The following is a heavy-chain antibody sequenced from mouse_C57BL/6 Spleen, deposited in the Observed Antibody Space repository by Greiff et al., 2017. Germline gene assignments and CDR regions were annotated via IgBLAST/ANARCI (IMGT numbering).Heavy chain of an antibody. CDR3: TPYGNYGGFDY. V-gene: IGHV14-4*01. CDR2: IDPENGDT. Sequence: EVQLQQSGAELVRPGASVKLSCTASGFNIKDDYMHWVKQRPEQGLEWIGWIDPENGDTEYASKFQGKATITADTSSNTAYLQLSSLTSEDTAVYYCTPYGNYGGFDYWGQGTTLTVSS. J-gene: IGHJ2*01. D-gene: IGHD2-1*01. CDR1: GFNIKDDY.